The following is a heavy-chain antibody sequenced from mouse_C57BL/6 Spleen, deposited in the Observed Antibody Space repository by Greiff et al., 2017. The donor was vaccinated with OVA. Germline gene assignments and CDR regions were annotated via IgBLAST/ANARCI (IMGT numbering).Heavy chain of an antibody. CDR2: INPNNGGT. V-gene: IGHV1-26*01. CDR1: GYTFTDYY. Sequence: EVQLQQSGPELVKPGASVKISCKASGYTFTDYYMNWVKQSHGKSLEWIGDINPNNGGTSYNQKFKGKATLTVDKSSSTAYMELRSLTSEDSAVYYCARCPRLLSRAMDYWGQGTSVTVSS. CDR3: ARCPRLLSRAMDY. J-gene: IGHJ4*01. D-gene: IGHD2-12*01.